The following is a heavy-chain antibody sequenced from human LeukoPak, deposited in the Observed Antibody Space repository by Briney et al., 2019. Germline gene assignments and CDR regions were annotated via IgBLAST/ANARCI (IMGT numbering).Heavy chain of an antibody. CDR3: ALRVDDLWSGDTRMGYNWFNP. J-gene: IGHJ5*02. D-gene: IGHD3-3*01. CDR2: FDPEDGET. CDR1: GYTLTELS. V-gene: IGHV1-24*01. Sequence: ASVKVSCKVSGYTLTELSMHWVRQAPGKGLEWMGGFDPEDGETIYAQKFQGRVTMTEDTSTDTAYMELSSLRSEDTAVYYCALRVDDLWSGDTRMGYNWFNPWGQGTLVTVSS.